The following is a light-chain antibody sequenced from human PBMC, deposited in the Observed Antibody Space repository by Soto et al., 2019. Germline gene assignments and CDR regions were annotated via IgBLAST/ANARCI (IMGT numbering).Light chain of an antibody. CDR2: DVS. Sequence: QSVLTQPRSVSGSPGQSVTISCTGTSSDVGGYDYVSWYQQHPGKAPKLVIYDVSERPSGVPDRFSGSKSDNTASLTISGLQAEDEADYYCCSYAGSYTFVFGGGTKVTVL. V-gene: IGLV2-11*01. CDR3: CSYAGSYTFV. CDR1: SSDVGGYDY. J-gene: IGLJ2*01.